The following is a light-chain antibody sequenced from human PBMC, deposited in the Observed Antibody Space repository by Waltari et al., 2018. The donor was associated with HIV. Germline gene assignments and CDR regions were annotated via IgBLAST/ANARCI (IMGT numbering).Light chain of an antibody. V-gene: IGKV4-1*01. CDR3: QQYYSTPLT. Sequence: IVMTQSPDSLAVSLGRSAPINCKSSQRVLYSTNNKNYLAWYQQKPGQPPELLIYWASTRESGVPDRFTGSGSGTDFTLTISSLQAEDVAVYYCQQYYSTPLTFGGGTKVEIK. CDR2: WAS. J-gene: IGKJ4*01. CDR1: QRVLYSTNNKNY.